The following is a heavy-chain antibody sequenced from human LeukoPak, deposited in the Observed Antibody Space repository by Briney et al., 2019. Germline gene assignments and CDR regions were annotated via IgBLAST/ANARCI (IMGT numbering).Heavy chain of an antibody. CDR3: ARVYDILTGYYTPYWFDP. CDR1: GYTFTGYY. D-gene: IGHD3-9*01. J-gene: IGHJ5*02. Sequence: GASVKVSCKASGYTFTGYYMHWVRQAPGQGLEWMGWINPNSGGTNYAQKLQGRVTMTTDTSTTTAYMELRSLRSDDTAVYYCARVYDILTGYYTPYWFDPWGQGTLVTVSS. V-gene: IGHV1-2*02. CDR2: INPNSGGT.